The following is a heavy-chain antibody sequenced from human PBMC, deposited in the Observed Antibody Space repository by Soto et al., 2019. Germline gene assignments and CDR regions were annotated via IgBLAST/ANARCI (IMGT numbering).Heavy chain of an antibody. Sequence: QVQLVQSGAEVKKPGASVKVSCKASGFTLSNYGITWRRQVPGQGVEWMGWISDYNGNTVHAQVYQGRLTMTTDTSTSTAYMELRSLRPDDTAVYYCARPQNDILTDSYTNYFDPWGQGTLVTVSS. V-gene: IGHV1-18*01. CDR3: ARPQNDILTDSYTNYFDP. D-gene: IGHD3-9*01. J-gene: IGHJ5*02. CDR2: ISDYNGNT. CDR1: GFTLSNYG.